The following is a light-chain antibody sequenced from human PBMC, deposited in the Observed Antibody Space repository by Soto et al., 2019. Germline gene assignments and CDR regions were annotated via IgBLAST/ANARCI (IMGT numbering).Light chain of an antibody. V-gene: IGKV3D-15*01. J-gene: IGKJ1*01. CDR3: QQYSSNST. Sequence: EIVLTQSLATLYLSPGQRGSSSCRASQSIRSNLAWYQHKPGQAPRLLIYDASNRATGIPARFSGSGSGTEFSLTISSLQPDDFATYYCQQYSSNSTFGQGTKVEIK. CDR2: DAS. CDR1: QSIRSN.